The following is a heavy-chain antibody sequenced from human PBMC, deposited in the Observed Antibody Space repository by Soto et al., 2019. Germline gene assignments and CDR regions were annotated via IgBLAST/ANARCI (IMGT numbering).Heavy chain of an antibody. V-gene: IGHV3-48*01. Sequence: GGSLRLSCAASGFTFSSYSMNWVRQAPGKGLEWVSYISSSSSTIYYADSVKGRFTISRDNAKNSLYLQMNSLRAEDTAVYYCARRFLEWLSESYYYYYMDVWGKGTTVTVSS. CDR2: ISSSSSTI. J-gene: IGHJ6*03. CDR3: ARRFLEWLSESYYYYYMDV. CDR1: GFTFSSYS. D-gene: IGHD3-3*01.